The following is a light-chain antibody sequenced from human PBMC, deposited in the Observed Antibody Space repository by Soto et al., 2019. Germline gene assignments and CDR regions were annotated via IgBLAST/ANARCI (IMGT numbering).Light chain of an antibody. CDR3: AAWDDSLNGPV. CDR2: SNN. CDR1: SSNIGSNT. J-gene: IGLJ2*01. Sequence: QAVVTQPPSASGTPGQRVTISCSGSSSNIGSNTVNWYQQLPGTAPKLLIYSNNQRPSGVPDRFADSKSGTSASLAISGPQSEDEADYYCAAWDDSLNGPVFGGGTKLAVL. V-gene: IGLV1-44*01.